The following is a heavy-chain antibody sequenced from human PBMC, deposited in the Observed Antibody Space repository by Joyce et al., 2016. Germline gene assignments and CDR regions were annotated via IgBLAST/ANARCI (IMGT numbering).Heavy chain of an antibody. D-gene: IGHD1-26*01. CDR2: IFHTGTT. J-gene: IGHJ4*02. V-gene: IGHV4-4*02. Sequence: QAQLQESGRGLVKPSATLSLPCTVSGGFISGNKYWSGVRQSPGKGLEWIGEIFHTGTTNYNPSLKSRVTLSIDHSKNQYALRLTSVTAADTAVYFCSKGDTSWLDDGALKWGQGIMVTVSS. CDR3: SKGDTSWLDDGALK. CDR1: GGFISGNKY.